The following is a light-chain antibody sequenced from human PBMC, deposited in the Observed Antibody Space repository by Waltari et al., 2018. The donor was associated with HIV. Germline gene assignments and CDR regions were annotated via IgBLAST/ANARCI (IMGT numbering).Light chain of an antibody. CDR1: SSNIGSNY. V-gene: IGLV1-47*01. CDR3: AAWDDSLSGWV. CDR2: RNN. Sequence: QSVLTQPPSASGTPGQRVTISCSGSSSNIGSNYVYWYQQLPGTPPKLLIYRNNQRPAGVPDRCSGSKSGTSASLAISGLRSEDEADYYCAAWDDSLSGWVFSGGTKLTVL. J-gene: IGLJ3*02.